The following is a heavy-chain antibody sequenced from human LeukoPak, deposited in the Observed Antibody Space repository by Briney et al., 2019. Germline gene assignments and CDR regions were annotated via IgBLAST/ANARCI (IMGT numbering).Heavy chain of an antibody. CDR2: INPSGST. CDR1: GGSFSGFH. J-gene: IGHJ6*03. CDR3: ARGRHDITMIVVVMTSVSYYLDV. V-gene: IGHV4-34*01. D-gene: IGHD3-22*01. Sequence: SETLSLTCAVYGGSFSGFHWTWIRQSPGKGLEWIGDINPSGSTYYNPSLKSRLTISVDTSKNQFSLKLRSVTAADTAVYYCARGRHDITMIVVVMTSVSYYLDVWGKGTTVTVS.